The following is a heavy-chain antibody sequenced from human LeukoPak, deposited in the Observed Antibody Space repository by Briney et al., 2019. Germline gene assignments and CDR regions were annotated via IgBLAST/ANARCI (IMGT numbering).Heavy chain of an antibody. CDR1: GFTFSSYG. V-gene: IGHV3-30*18. J-gene: IGHJ6*02. D-gene: IGHD3-22*01. CDR3: AKDRITMIVVVPFYGMDV. Sequence: GGPLRLSCAASGFTFSSYGIHWVRQAPGKGLEWVAVISYDGSNKYYADSVKGRFTISRDNSKNTVYLQMDSLRVEDTAVYYCAKDRITMIVVVPFYGMDVWGQGTTVTVSS. CDR2: ISYDGSNK.